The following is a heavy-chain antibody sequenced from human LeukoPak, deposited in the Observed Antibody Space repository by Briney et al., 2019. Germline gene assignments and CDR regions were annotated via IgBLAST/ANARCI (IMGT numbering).Heavy chain of an antibody. Sequence: GGSLRLSCAASGFTFSNYYMSWIRQPPGKGLEWASYTSSSGSTIYYADSVKGRFTISRDNAKNPLYLQMNSLRAEDTAVYYCARGGTWLQKPLDYWGQGTLVTVSS. D-gene: IGHD5-24*01. CDR2: TSSSGSTI. CDR3: ARGGTWLQKPLDY. CDR1: GFTFSNYY. V-gene: IGHV3-11*01. J-gene: IGHJ4*02.